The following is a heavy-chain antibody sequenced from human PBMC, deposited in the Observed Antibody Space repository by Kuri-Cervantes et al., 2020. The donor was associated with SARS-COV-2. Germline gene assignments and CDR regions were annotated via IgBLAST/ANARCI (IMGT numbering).Heavy chain of an antibody. V-gene: IGHV4-38-2*02. CDR3: ARVHDSSGYRSLDI. CDR1: AYPLSSGYS. J-gene: IGHJ3*02. D-gene: IGHD3-22*01. CDR2: IYHSGST. Sequence: SETLSLTSPPPAYPLSSGYSWGWIRQPPGKGLEWIGSIYHSGSTYYNPSLKSRVTISVDTSKNQFSLKLSSVTAADTAVYYCARVHDSSGYRSLDIWGQGTMVTVSS.